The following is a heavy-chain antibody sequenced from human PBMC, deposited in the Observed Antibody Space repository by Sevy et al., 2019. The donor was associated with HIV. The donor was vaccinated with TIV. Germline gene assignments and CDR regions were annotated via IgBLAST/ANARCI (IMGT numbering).Heavy chain of an antibody. J-gene: IGHJ5*02. CDR1: GGSISSSGSF. CDR2: ISYVGKT. CDR3: AKIFAH. Sequence: SETLSLTCNVSGGSISSSGSFWGWIRQSPGKGLEWIGDISYVGKTNYNPSLRRRVTISRDTSNNHFSLRLKYVSAADTGVYYCAKIFAHWGQGTLVTVSS. V-gene: IGHV4-39*02.